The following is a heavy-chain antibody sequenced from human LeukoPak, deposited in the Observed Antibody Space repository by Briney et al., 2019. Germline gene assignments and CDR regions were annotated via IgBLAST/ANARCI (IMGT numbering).Heavy chain of an antibody. J-gene: IGHJ4*02. CDR2: IYYSGST. Sequence: PSETLSLTCTVSGGSISSSSYYWGWIRQPPGKGLEWIGSIYYSGSTYYNPSLKSRVTISVDTSKNQFSLKLSSVTAADTAVYYCATYRGYITMIVVVTNWGQGTLVTVSS. CDR3: ATYRGYITMIVVVTN. V-gene: IGHV4-39*07. D-gene: IGHD3-22*01. CDR1: GGSISSSSYY.